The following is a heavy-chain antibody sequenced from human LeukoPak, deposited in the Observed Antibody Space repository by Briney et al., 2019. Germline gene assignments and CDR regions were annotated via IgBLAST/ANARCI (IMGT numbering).Heavy chain of an antibody. CDR2: IRYDGSNK. J-gene: IGHJ4*02. CDR3: AKGYSGSYSH. D-gene: IGHD1-26*01. CDR1: GFTFSSYG. V-gene: IGHV3-30*02. Sequence: GGSLRLSCAASGFTFSSYGMHWVSQAPGKGPEWVAFIRYDGSNKYYADSVKGRFTISRDNSKNTLYLQMNSLRAEDTAVYYCAKGYSGSYSHWGQGTLVTVSS.